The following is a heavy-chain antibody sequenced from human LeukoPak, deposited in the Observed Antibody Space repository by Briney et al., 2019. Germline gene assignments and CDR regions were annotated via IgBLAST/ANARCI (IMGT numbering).Heavy chain of an antibody. Sequence: ASVKVSCKASGYTFTTYAINWVRQAPGQGLEWMGWINTNTGNPTYAQGFTGRFVFSLDTSVNTAYLQISSLKAEDSAVYYCARHAPSGWSRWGWFDPWGQGTLVTVSS. V-gene: IGHV7-4-1*02. CDR3: ARHAPSGWSRWGWFDP. CDR2: INTNTGNP. J-gene: IGHJ5*02. CDR1: GYTFTTYA. D-gene: IGHD6-19*01.